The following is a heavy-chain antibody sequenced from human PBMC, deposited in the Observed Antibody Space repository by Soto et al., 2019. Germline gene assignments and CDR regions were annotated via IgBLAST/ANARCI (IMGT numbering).Heavy chain of an antibody. D-gene: IGHD2-21*02. CDR3: ASEGVVVTAIPILN. J-gene: IGHJ4*02. V-gene: IGHV1-69*04. CDR2: IIPILGIA. CDR1: GGTFSSYA. Sequence: QVQLVQSGAEVKKPGSSVKVSCKASGGTFSSYAISWVRQAPGQGLEWMGRIIPILGIANYAQKFQGRVTITADKSTSTAYMELSSLRSEDTAVYYCASEGVVVTAIPILNWGQGTLVTVSS.